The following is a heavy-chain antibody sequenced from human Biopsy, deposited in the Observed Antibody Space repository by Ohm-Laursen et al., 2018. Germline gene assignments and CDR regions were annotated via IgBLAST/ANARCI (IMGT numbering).Heavy chain of an antibody. CDR2: ISSGSSPI. D-gene: IGHD4-17*01. V-gene: IGHV3-48*01. J-gene: IGHJ4*02. CDR1: GFTFSSYS. CDR3: VRGLADGVHLN. Sequence: SLRLSCSASGFTFSSYSMNWVRQAPGKGLEWVSFISSGSSPIYYADSVKGRFTISRDISKNAPYLHMNSLRAEDRGVYYCVRGLADGVHLNWGQGTLVAVSS.